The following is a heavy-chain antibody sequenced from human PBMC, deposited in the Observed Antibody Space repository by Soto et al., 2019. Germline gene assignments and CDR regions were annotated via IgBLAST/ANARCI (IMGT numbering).Heavy chain of an antibody. J-gene: IGHJ6*03. V-gene: IGHV4-34*01. CDR3: ARGGDGVTTPRYYYYYMDV. CDR1: GGSFSGYY. D-gene: IGHD4-17*01. CDR2: INHSGST. Sequence: SETLSLTCAVYGGSFSGYYWSWIRQPPGKGLEWIGEINHSGSTNYNPSLKSRVTISVDTSKNQFSLKLSSVTAADTAVYYCARGGDGVTTPRYYYYYMDVWGKGTTVTVSS.